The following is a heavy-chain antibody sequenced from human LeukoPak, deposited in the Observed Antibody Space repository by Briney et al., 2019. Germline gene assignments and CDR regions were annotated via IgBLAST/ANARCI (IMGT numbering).Heavy chain of an antibody. D-gene: IGHD3-22*01. CDR3: ARDRMFDSSGYQSHDY. Sequence: GGSLRLSCEVSGFTVDDYGMSWVRQTPGKGLEWVSAISRDGGGTIYADSVKGRFTISRDNARNSLYLQMNSLRAEDTAFYRCARDRMFDSSGYQSHDYWGQGTLVTVSS. CDR2: ISRDGGGT. V-gene: IGHV3-20*01. J-gene: IGHJ4*02. CDR1: GFTVDDYG.